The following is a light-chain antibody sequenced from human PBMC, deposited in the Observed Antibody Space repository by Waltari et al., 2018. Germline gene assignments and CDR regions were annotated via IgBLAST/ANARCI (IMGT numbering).Light chain of an antibody. CDR3: CSYAGSAITV. CDR2: DVN. CDR1: SSDVGTYNL. V-gene: IGLV2-23*02. J-gene: IGLJ2*01. Sequence: QSALTQTATVSGSPGQSITISCTGTSSDVGTYNLVSWYQQHPGKAPTLIIYDVNKRPSGVSSRFSGSQAGNTASLTISGLQAADEANYFCCSYAGSAITVFGRGTKVTVL.